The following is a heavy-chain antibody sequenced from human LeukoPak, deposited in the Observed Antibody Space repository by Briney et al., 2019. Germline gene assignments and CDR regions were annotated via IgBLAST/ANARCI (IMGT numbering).Heavy chain of an antibody. CDR2: ISYDGSNK. Sequence: GRSLRLSCAASGFTFSSYGMHWVRQAPGKGLEWVAVISYDGSNKYYADSVKGRFTISGDNSKNTLYLQMNSLRAEDTAVYYCAKTASGSYYRFDPWGQGTLVTVSS. J-gene: IGHJ5*02. CDR1: GFTFSSYG. D-gene: IGHD1-26*01. CDR3: AKTASGSYYRFDP. V-gene: IGHV3-30*18.